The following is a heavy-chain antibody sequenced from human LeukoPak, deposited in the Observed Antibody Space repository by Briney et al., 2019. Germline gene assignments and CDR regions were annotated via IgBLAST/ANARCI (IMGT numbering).Heavy chain of an antibody. V-gene: IGHV4-59*12. D-gene: IGHD3-3*01. CDR3: ARDRILEWISGRYYFDY. J-gene: IGHJ4*02. CDR1: GGSISSYY. Sequence: SETLSLTCTVSGGSISSYYLSWIRQPPGKGLEWIGYIYYSGSTNYNPSLKSRVTISVDTSKNQFSLKLSSVTAADTAVYYCARDRILEWISGRYYFDYWGQGTLVTVSS. CDR2: IYYSGST.